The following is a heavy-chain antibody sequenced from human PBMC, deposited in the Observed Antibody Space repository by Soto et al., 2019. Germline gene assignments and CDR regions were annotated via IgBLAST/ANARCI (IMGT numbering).Heavy chain of an antibody. D-gene: IGHD3-22*01. CDR2: RE. CDR1: GFSLTPSGMT. V-gene: IGHV2-5*02. CDR3: TLRQDTSRGPIY. Sequence: SGPTLVNPTQSLTLTWTVSGFSLTPSGMTVGWIRQAPGKAPEWLALREEYRPSQQSRLTFTKNTNKNQVVLTMTNTDPVDTATYYCTLRQDTSRGPIYWGQGIRVTISS. J-gene: IGHJ4*02.